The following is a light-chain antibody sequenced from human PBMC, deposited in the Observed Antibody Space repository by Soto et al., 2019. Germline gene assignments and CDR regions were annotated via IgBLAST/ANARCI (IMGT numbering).Light chain of an antibody. CDR1: SSNIGAGYD. J-gene: IGLJ2*01. V-gene: IGLV1-40*01. Sequence: QSVLTQPPSVSGAPGQRVTISCTGSSSNIGAGYDVHWYQQLPGTGPKLLIYANNNRPSGVPDRFSGSKSGNTASLTVSGLQAEDEADYYCASHAGRKNIIFGGGTKLTVL. CDR2: ANN. CDR3: ASHAGRKNII.